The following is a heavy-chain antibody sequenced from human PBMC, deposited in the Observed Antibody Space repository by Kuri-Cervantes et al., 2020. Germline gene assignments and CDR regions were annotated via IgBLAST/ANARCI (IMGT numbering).Heavy chain of an antibody. CDR1: GFTFSSYS. D-gene: IGHD3-22*01. CDR3: ARGARDSSGYYPRY. V-gene: IGHV3-48*01. J-gene: IGHJ4*02. Sequence: LSLTCAASGFTFSSYSMNWVRQAPGKGLEWVSYISSSSSTIYYADSVKGRFTISRDNSKNTLYLQMNSLRAEDTAVYYCARGARDSSGYYPRYWGQGTLVTVSS. CDR2: ISSSSSTI.